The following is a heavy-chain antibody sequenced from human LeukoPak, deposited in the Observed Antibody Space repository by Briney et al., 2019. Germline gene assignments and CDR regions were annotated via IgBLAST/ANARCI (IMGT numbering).Heavy chain of an antibody. Sequence: ASVKVSCKASGYTFSNYDINWVRQAPGQGLEWMAWISTSNGNTNYARSLQGRVTLTTDTSTSTAYMEPRSLRSDDTAVYYCVAYYDSSGSYFDYWGQGTLVTVSS. CDR2: ISTSNGNT. J-gene: IGHJ4*02. CDR1: GYTFSNYD. D-gene: IGHD3-22*01. V-gene: IGHV1-18*01. CDR3: VAYYDSSGSYFDY.